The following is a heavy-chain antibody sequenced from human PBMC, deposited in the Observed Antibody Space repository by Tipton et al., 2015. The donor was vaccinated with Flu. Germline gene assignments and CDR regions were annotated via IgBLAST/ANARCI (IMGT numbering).Heavy chain of an antibody. J-gene: IGHJ6*03. V-gene: IGHV3-74*01. D-gene: IGHD2-2*01. Sequence: SLRLSCAASGFTFSSYWMHWVRQAPGKGLVWVSRINSDGSSTSYADSVKGRFTISRDNAKNSLYLQMNSLRAEDTAVYYCARDFGDCSSTSCYFGTTYYYYYMDVWGKGTTVTVSS. CDR3: ARDFGDCSSTSCYFGTTYYYYYMDV. CDR1: GFTFSSYW. CDR2: INSDGSST.